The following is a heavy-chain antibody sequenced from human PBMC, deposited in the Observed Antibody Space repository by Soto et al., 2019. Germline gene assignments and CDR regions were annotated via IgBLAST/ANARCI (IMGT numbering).Heavy chain of an antibody. V-gene: IGHV3-9*01. Sequence: EVHLVESGGGLVQPGRSLRLSCAASGFTFDDYAMHWVRRVPGKGLEWVSSISWNSNIIGYADSVEGRFTISRDNAKNSLYLQMNSLRPEDTAFYYCAKGGPDAFCSGGRCYFDYWGQGIRVTVSS. D-gene: IGHD2-15*01. J-gene: IGHJ4*02. CDR3: AKGGPDAFCSGGRCYFDY. CDR1: GFTFDDYA. CDR2: ISWNSNII.